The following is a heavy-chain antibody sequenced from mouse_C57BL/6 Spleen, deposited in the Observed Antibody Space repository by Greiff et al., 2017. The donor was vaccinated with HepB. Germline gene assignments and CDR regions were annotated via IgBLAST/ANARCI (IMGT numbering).Heavy chain of an antibody. V-gene: IGHV1-42*01. Sequence: VHVKQSGPELVKPGASVKISCKASGYSFTGYYMNWVKQSPEKSLEWIGEINPSTGGTTYNQKFKAKATLTVDKSSSTAYMQLKSLTSEDSAVYYCARTTYYSNYLAWFAYWGQGTLVTVSA. CDR1: GYSFTGYY. D-gene: IGHD2-5*01. CDR2: INPSTGGT. J-gene: IGHJ3*01. CDR3: ARTTYYSNYLAWFAY.